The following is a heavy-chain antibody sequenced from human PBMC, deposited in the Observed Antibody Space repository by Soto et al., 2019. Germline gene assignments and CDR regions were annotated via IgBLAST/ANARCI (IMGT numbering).Heavy chain of an antibody. D-gene: IGHD3-9*01. Sequence: SETLSLTCTVSGGSISSGGYYWSWIRQHPGKGLEWIGYIYYSGSTYYNPSLKSRVTISVDTSKNQFSLKLSSVTAADTAVYYCARDYLYDTSYFDCWGQGTLVTVSS. V-gene: IGHV4-31*03. CDR1: GGSISSGGYY. J-gene: IGHJ4*02. CDR2: IYYSGST. CDR3: ARDYLYDTSYFDC.